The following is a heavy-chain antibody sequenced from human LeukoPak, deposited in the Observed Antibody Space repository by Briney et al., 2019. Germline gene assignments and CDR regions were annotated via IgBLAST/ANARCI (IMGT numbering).Heavy chain of an antibody. D-gene: IGHD3-22*01. Sequence: SETLSLTCTVSGGSISSSTYYWGWIRQPPGKGLEWIGSIYYSGSTYYNTSLKTRVTISIGTSKKQFSLKLSSVTAADTAVYYCARTLVVINDAFYIWGQGKMVTVSS. V-gene: IGHV4-39*07. CDR1: GGSISSSTYY. J-gene: IGHJ3*02. CDR2: IYYSGST. CDR3: ARTLVVINDAFYI.